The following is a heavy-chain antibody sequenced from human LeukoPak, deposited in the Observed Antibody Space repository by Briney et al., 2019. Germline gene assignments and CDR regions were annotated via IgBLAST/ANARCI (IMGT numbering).Heavy chain of an antibody. V-gene: IGHV4-39*01. Sequence: PSETQSLTCTVSGGSINSSSYYWAWIRQPPGKGLEWFGSIYYSGSTYYNPSLKSRVTISVDTSKTQFSLKLSSVTAADTAVYYCARRPIAVAGIDYWGQGTLVTVSS. CDR1: GGSINSSSYY. J-gene: IGHJ4*02. D-gene: IGHD6-19*01. CDR2: IYYSGST. CDR3: ARRPIAVAGIDY.